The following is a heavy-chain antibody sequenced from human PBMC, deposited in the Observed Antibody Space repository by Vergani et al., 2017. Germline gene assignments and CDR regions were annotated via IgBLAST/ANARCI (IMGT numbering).Heavy chain of an antibody. V-gene: IGHV3-30*03. Sequence: VHLVESGGGVVQPGGSLRLSCVVSGFTSSYYGMHWVRPAPGKGLERVAVISDDGTQKYYADSVKGRFTITRDNSKSTLYLQMNNLRTEDTAVYSCATKSCGTPGCQIVYFREWGQGNPVNVPP. J-gene: IGHJ1*01. CDR3: ATKSCGTPGCQIVYFRE. D-gene: IGHD1-1*01. CDR1: GFTSSYYG. CDR2: ISDDGTQK.